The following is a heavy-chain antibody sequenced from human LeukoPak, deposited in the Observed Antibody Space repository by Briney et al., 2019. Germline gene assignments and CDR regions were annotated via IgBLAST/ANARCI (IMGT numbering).Heavy chain of an antibody. CDR2: IYYGGST. CDR1: GGSISSYY. V-gene: IGHV4-59*08. D-gene: IGHD5-12*01. J-gene: IGHJ4*02. CDR3: ARAGGYLLYFDS. Sequence: SQTLSLTCTVSGGSISSYYWNWIRQPPGKGLEWIGYIYYGGSTNYNPSLKSRVTISVDTSKNEFSLKLNSVTAADTAAYYCARAGGYLLYFDSWGQGTLATVSS.